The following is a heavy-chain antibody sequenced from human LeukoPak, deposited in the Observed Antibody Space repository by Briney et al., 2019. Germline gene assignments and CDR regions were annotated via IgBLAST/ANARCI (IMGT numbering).Heavy chain of an antibody. D-gene: IGHD3-22*01. CDR1: GYSFTSYW. Sequence: GESLKISCKGSGYSFTSYWIGWVRQMPGKGLEWTGIIYPGDSDARYSPSFQGQVTISADNSINTAYLQWSSLKASDTAMYYCATQTYYYDSSGYSGAFDIWGQGTMVTVSS. CDR2: IYPGDSDA. V-gene: IGHV5-51*01. CDR3: ATQTYYYDSSGYSGAFDI. J-gene: IGHJ3*02.